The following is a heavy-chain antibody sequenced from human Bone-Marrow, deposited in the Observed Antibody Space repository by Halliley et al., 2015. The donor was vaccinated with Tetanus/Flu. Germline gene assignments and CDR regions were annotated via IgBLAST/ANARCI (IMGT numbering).Heavy chain of an antibody. V-gene: IGHV4-30-2*01. CDR3: ARGSRNYHGNFYFDH. J-gene: IGHJ4*02. CDR2: IQHSGAT. Sequence: TLSLTCAVSGGSIDRVYYSLNWIRQTPLKGLEWIGYIQHSGATYYNPSLESRVSLSVDRSKSQFSLGLNSVTAADTAVYYCARGSRNYHGNFYFDHWGQGILVSVSS. CDR1: GGSIDRVYYS. D-gene: IGHD3-3*01.